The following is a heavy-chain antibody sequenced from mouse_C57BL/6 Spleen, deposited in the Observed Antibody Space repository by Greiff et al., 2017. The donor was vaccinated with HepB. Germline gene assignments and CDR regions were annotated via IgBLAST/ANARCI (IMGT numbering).Heavy chain of an antibody. CDR1: GYTFTSYW. CDR3: AREGLYYDYGRGCWYFDV. Sequence: QVQLQQPGAELVKPGASVKMSCKASGYTFTSYWITWVKQRPGQGLEWIGDIYPGSGSTNYNEKFKSKATLTVDTSSSTAYMQLSSLTSEDSAVYSCAREGLYYDYGRGCWYFDVWGTGTTVTVSS. D-gene: IGHD2-4*01. J-gene: IGHJ1*03. V-gene: IGHV1-55*01. CDR2: IYPGSGST.